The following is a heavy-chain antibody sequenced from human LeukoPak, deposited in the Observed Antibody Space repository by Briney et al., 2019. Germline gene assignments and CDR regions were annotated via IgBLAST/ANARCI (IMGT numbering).Heavy chain of an antibody. CDR2: ISGSGGST. J-gene: IGHJ4*02. V-gene: IGHV3-23*01. CDR3: AKDLAAAPATGFSVGSAPTDY. CDR1: GFTFSSYA. Sequence: SGGSLRLSCAASGFTFSSYAMSWVRQAPGKGLEWVSAISGSGGSTYYADSVKGRFTISRDNSKNTLYLQMNSLRAEDTAVYYCAKDLAAAPATGFSVGSAPTDYWGQGTLVTVSS. D-gene: IGHD6-13*01.